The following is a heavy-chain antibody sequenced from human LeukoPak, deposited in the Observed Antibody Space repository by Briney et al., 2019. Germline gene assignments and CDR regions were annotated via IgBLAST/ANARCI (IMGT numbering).Heavy chain of an antibody. CDR2: IRYDGSSK. J-gene: IGHJ5*02. CDR3: AKDSYGSGSYYKGVNWFDP. Sequence: GGSLRLSCAASGFTFSSYGMHWVRQAPGKGLEWVAFIRYDGSSKYYADSVKGRFTISRDNSKNTLYLQMNSLRAEDTAVYYCAKDSYGSGSYYKGVNWFDPWGQGTLVTVSS. CDR1: GFTFSSYG. D-gene: IGHD3-10*01. V-gene: IGHV3-30*02.